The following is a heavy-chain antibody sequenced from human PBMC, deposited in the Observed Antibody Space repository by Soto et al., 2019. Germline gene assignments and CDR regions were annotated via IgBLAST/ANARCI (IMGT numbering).Heavy chain of an antibody. J-gene: IGHJ3*01. CDR1: GYTFTSYG. CDR3: ARDMITFGGVADAFDF. V-gene: IGHV1-18*01. D-gene: IGHD3-16*01. Sequence: QVQLVQSGAEVKKPGASVKVSCKASGYTFTSYGISWVRQAPGQGLEWMGWISAYNGNTNYAQKLQGRVTMTTDTTTSTAYMQLGSLRSDDTAVYYCARDMITFGGVADAFDFWGQGTMVSVSS. CDR2: ISAYNGNT.